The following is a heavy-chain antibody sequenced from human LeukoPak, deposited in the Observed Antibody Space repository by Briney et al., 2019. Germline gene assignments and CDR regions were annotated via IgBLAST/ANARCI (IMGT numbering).Heavy chain of an antibody. CDR1: GYTFTSYD. CDR2: MNLNSGNT. D-gene: IGHD4-23*01. Sequence: GASVKVSCKASGYTFTSYDINWVRQATGQGLEWMGWMNLNSGNTGYAQKFQGRVTITRNTSISTACMELSSLRSEDTAVYYCARVRAIYGGNSLGYWGQGTLVTVSS. J-gene: IGHJ4*02. CDR3: ARVRAIYGGNSLGY. V-gene: IGHV1-8*03.